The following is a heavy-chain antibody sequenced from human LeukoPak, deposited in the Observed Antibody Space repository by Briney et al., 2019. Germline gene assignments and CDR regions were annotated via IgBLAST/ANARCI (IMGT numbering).Heavy chain of an antibody. D-gene: IGHD5-12*01. CDR3: AREGGYEDYYYYYGMDV. CDR2: INSDGSST. J-gene: IGHJ6*02. CDR1: GFTFSSYW. Sequence: GGSLRLSCAASGFTFSSYWMSWVRQAPGKGLVWVSRINSDGSSTSYADSVKGRFTISRDNAKNTLYLQMNSLRAEDTAVYYCAREGGYEDYYYYYGMDVWGQGTTVTVSS. V-gene: IGHV3-74*01.